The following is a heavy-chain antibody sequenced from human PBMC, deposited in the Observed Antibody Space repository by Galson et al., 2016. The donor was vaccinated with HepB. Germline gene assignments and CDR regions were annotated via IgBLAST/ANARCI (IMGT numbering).Heavy chain of an antibody. CDR3: ARNYFIGVAGTDYGMDV. CDR2: ISISSSYT. Sequence: SLRLSCAASGFSFSDYYMSWIRQAPGKGLEWVSYISISSSYTNDADSVKGRFTISSDDAKNSLYLQMNSLRAEDTAVYYCARNYFIGVAGTDYGMDVWGQGTTVTVSS. V-gene: IGHV3-11*06. D-gene: IGHD6-19*01. CDR1: GFSFSDYY. J-gene: IGHJ6*02.